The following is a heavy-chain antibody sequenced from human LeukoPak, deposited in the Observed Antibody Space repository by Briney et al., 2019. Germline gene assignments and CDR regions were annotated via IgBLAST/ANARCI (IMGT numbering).Heavy chain of an antibody. CDR3: ISYYDSSGYYYPTDY. J-gene: IGHJ4*02. V-gene: IGHV3-73*01. D-gene: IGHD3-22*01. CDR1: GFTFSGST. CDR2: IRNKANSYAT. Sequence: GGSLRLXCAASGFTFSGSTMHWVRQASGKGLEWVGRIRNKANSYATAYAASVKDRFTISRDDSQNTAYLQMNSLKTDDTAVYYCISYYDSSGYYYPTDYWGQGTLVTVSS.